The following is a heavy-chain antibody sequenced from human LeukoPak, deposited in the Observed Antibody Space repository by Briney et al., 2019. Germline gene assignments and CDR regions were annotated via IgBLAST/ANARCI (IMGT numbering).Heavy chain of an antibody. Sequence: GESLKISCKGSGYSFTSYWISWVRQMPGKGLEWMGRIDPSDSYTNYSPSFQGHVTISADKSISTAYLQWSSLKASDTAMHYCARSSNDYYGSGSYYKFDYWGQGTLVTVSS. J-gene: IGHJ4*02. CDR3: ARSSNDYYGSGSYYKFDY. CDR1: GYSFTSYW. V-gene: IGHV5-10-1*01. CDR2: IDPSDSYT. D-gene: IGHD3-10*01.